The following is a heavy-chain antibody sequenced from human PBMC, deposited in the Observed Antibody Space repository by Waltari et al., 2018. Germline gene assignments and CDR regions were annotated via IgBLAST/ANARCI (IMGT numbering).Heavy chain of an antibody. D-gene: IGHD3-22*01. Sequence: EVQLVQSGAEVKKPGESLKISCKGSGYSFTSYWIGWVRQMPGNGLEWMGIIYHGDPDTRDVQSCHGQVTIPADKSNSTAYLQLSSLKASDTAMYYCARLPDSRGYYGYYFDYWGQGTLVTVSS. CDR1: GYSFTSYW. V-gene: IGHV5-51*01. CDR2: IYHGDPDT. J-gene: IGHJ4*02. CDR3: ARLPDSRGYYGYYFDY.